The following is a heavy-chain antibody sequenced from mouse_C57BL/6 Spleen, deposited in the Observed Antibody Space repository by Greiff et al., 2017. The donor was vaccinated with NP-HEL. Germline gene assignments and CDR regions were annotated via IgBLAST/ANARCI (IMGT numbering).Heavy chain of an antibody. CDR1: GYTFTSYW. CDR3: ARNSPIYYYGSSPYFDV. J-gene: IGHJ1*03. D-gene: IGHD1-1*01. Sequence: QVQLQQPGAELVRPGSSVKLSCKASGYTFTSYWMDWVKQRPGQGLEWIGNIFPSDSETHYNQKFKDKATLTVDKSSSTAYMQLSSLTSEDSAVYYCARNSPIYYYGSSPYFDVWGTGTTVTVSS. V-gene: IGHV1-61*01. CDR2: IFPSDSET.